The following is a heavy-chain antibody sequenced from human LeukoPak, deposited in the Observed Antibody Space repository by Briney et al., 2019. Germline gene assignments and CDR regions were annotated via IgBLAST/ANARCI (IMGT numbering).Heavy chain of an antibody. CDR3: ARAENAFDI. D-gene: IGHD5-24*01. CDR1: GFTFSSYG. J-gene: IGHJ3*02. V-gene: IGHV3-33*01. CDR2: IWYDGSNK. Sequence: GGSLRFSCAASGFTFSSYGMHWVRQAPGKGLEWVAVIWYDGSNKYYADSVKGRFTISRDNSKNTLYLQMNSLRAEDTAVYYCARAENAFDIWGQGTMVTVSS.